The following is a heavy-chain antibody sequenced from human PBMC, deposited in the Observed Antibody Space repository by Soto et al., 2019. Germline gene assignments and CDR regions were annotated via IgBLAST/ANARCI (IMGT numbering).Heavy chain of an antibody. V-gene: IGHV1-2*04. D-gene: IGHD1-7*01. J-gene: IGHJ6*03. CDR3: ARSAGTTHWYYYMDV. Sequence: SVKVSCKASGYTFTGYYMHWVRQAPGQGLEWMGWINPNSGGTNYAQKFQGWVTMTRDTSISTAYMELSRLRSDDTAVYYCARSAGTTHWYYYMDVWGKGTTVTVSS. CDR1: GYTFTGYY. CDR2: INPNSGGT.